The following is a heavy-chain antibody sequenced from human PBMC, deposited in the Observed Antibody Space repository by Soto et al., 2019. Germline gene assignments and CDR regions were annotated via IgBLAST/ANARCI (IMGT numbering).Heavy chain of an antibody. CDR2: INPSGGST. V-gene: IGHV1-46*01. CDR3: ARDRNWALPAAILGYYYYGMDV. Sequence: ASVKVSCKASGYTFTSYYMHWVRQAPGQGLEWMGIINPSGGSTSYAQKFQGRVTMTRDTSTSTVYMELSSLRSEDTAVYYCARDRNWALPAAILGYYYYGMDVWGQGTTVTVSS. J-gene: IGHJ6*02. CDR1: GYTFTSYY. D-gene: IGHD2-2*02.